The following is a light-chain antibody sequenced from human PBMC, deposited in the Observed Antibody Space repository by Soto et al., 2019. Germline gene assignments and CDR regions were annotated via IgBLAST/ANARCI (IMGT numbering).Light chain of an antibody. CDR3: QQTYRHPRT. V-gene: IGKV1-39*01. CDR1: QTVKNN. CDR2: GSS. J-gene: IGKJ1*01. Sequence: DIQMTQSPSSVSASVGDSVSFACQSSQTVKNNVNWHQHKRGKAPKLLISGSSNLQNGVPPRFSGSGTGTDFTLTINSLQPEDAATYYCQQTYRHPRTFGQGTSVDIK.